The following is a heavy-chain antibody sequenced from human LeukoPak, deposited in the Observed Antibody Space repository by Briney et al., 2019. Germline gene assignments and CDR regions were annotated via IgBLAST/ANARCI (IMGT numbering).Heavy chain of an antibody. CDR1: GGSISSSNW. CDR3: ARGLYYGSGSYFDELYYYYYYGMDV. CDR2: IYYSGST. J-gene: IGHJ6*04. Sequence: PSETLSLTCAVSGGSISSSNWWSWVRQPPGKGLEWIGYIYYSGSTNYNPSLKSRVTISVDTSKNQFSLKLSSVTAADTAVYYCARGLYYGSGSYFDELYYYYYYGMDVWGKGTTVTVSS. V-gene: IGHV4-4*02. D-gene: IGHD3-10*01.